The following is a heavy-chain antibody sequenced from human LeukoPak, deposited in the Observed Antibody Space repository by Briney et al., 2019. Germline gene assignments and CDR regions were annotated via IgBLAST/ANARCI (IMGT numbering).Heavy chain of an antibody. CDR2: SNAYNGNT. CDR3: ATSTLGPEY. Sequence: ASEKLSCTASGYTFTSCGISWVRKAPGQGLEWMGWSNAYNGNTNNSQKLQGRVTMTTDTPTSKAYMDRRSLRSYVTAVDYCATSTLGPEYWGQGTLVTVSS. J-gene: IGHJ4*02. V-gene: IGHV1-18*01. D-gene: IGHD5/OR15-5a*01. CDR1: GYTFTSCG.